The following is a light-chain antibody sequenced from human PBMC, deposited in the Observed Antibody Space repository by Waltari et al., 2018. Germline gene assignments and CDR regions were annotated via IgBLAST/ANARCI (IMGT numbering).Light chain of an antibody. V-gene: IGKV3-11*01. CDR1: QSINSY. CDR3: QQRYNWPLT. Sequence: EIVLTQSPATLSLSPGARATLSCRASQSINSYLAWYQQKPGQAPRLLIDDASNRATGVPARFSGSGSGSDFTLTISSLDPEDFAVYYCQQRYNWPLTFGQGTRLEIK. J-gene: IGKJ5*01. CDR2: DAS.